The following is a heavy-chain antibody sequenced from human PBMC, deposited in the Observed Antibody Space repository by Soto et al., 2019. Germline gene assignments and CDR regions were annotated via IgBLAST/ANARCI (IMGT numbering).Heavy chain of an antibody. CDR1: GFTFRNYG. CDR3: QKDGAIAAAGYYFDY. D-gene: IGHD6-13*01. J-gene: IGHJ4*02. CDR2: ISSDGGNK. Sequence: GGSLRLSCAASGFTFRNYGIHWVRQAPGKGLEWVAVISSDGGNKYHADSVKGRFTISRDNSKDTLYLQMNSLRDEDTAVYYCQKDGAIAAAGYYFDYRGPGTRVTVS. V-gene: IGHV3-30*18.